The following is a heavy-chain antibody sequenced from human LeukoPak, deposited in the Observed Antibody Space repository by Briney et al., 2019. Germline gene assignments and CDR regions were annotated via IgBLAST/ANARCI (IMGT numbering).Heavy chain of an antibody. CDR3: ARDFGEREPVRRRKRCLQGGPIDY. Sequence: ASVKVSCKASGYTFTDYYIYWVRQAPGQGLEWMGWICAYNGNTNYAQTLQGRVTMTTDTSTSTAYMELRSLRSDDTAVYDCARDFGEREPVRRRKRCLQGGPIDYWGQGTLVTVSS. CDR1: GYTFTDYY. CDR2: ICAYNGNT. V-gene: IGHV1-18*04. J-gene: IGHJ4*02. D-gene: IGHD5-24*01.